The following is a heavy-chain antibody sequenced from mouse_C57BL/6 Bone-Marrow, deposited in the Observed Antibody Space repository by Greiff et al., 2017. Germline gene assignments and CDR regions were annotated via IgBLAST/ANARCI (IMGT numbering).Heavy chain of an antibody. D-gene: IGHD2-12*01. J-gene: IGHJ2*01. Sequence: EVQLVESGGGLVQPGGSLKLSCAASGFTFSDYYMYWVRQTPEKRLEWVAYISNGGGSTYYPDTVKGRFTISRDNAKNTLYLQMSRLKSEDTAMYYCARQGVYYSYFDYWGQGTTLTVSS. V-gene: IGHV5-12*01. CDR1: GFTFSDYY. CDR2: ISNGGGST. CDR3: ARQGVYYSYFDY.